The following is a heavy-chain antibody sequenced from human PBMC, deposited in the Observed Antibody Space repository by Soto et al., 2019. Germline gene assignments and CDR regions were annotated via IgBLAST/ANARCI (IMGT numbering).Heavy chain of an antibody. J-gene: IGHJ6*02. CDR3: ARDGPYYYASRMDV. CDR2: LHSGGDT. CDR1: GIPVSSNY. D-gene: IGHD3-10*01. V-gene: IGHV3-53*04. Sequence: EVQLVESGGVLVQPGGSLRLSCAASGIPVSSNYMTWVRQAPGKGLEWVSVLHSGGDTYYANSVKGRFTISRHDSTNTLFLQMNSLTPEDTAVYYCARDGPYYYASRMDVWGQGTTVTVSS.